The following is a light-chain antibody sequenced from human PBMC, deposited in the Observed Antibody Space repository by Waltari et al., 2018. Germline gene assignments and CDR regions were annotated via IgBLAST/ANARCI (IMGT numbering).Light chain of an antibody. J-gene: IGKJ3*01. CDR1: QGISSS. CDR2: AAS. CDR3: QQAKRFPLT. Sequence: DIQITQSPSSVSASVGDRVTITGRASQGISSSLAWYQQKPGKDPNLLIYAASSLQSGVPSRFSGSGSGTDFTLTISSLQPEDSATYYCQQAKRFPLTCGPGTKVDIK. V-gene: IGKV1-12*01.